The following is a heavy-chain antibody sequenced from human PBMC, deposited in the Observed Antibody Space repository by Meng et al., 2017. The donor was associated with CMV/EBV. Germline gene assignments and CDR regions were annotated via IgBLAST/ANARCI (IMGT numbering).Heavy chain of an antibody. Sequence: GESLKISCAASGFTFSSYGMHWVRQAPGQGLEWVAVIWYDGSNKYYADSVKGRFTISRDNSKNTLYLQMNSLRAEDTAVYYCAKVSSAYDFWSGLFGVDVWGQGTTVTVSS. CDR1: GFTFSSYG. CDR2: IWYDGSNK. D-gene: IGHD3-3*01. J-gene: IGHJ6*02. CDR3: AKVSSAYDFWSGLFGVDV. V-gene: IGHV3-33*06.